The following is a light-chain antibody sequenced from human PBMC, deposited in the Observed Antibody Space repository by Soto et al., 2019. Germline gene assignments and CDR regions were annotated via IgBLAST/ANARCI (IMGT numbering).Light chain of an antibody. CDR3: CSYAGSSTVV. Sequence: SALTQPASVSGSPGQSITISCTGTSSDVGSYNLVSWYQQHPGKAPKLMIYEGSKRPSWVSNRFSGSKSGNTASLTISGLQAEDEADYYCCSYAGSSTVVFGGGTKLTVL. CDR1: SSDVGSYNL. V-gene: IGLV2-23*01. J-gene: IGLJ2*01. CDR2: EGS.